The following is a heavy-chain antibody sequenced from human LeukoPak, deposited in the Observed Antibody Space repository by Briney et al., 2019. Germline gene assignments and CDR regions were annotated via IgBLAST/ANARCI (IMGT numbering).Heavy chain of an antibody. CDR3: ATYRQVLLPFES. CDR2: IFSSGGEI. V-gene: IGHV3-23*01. Sequence: GGSLRLSCAASGFTFSTFAMIWVRQPPGKGLEWVSSIFSSGGEIHYADSVRGRFTISRDSSKSTLSLQMNSLRAEDTAIYYCATYRQVLLPFESWGQGTLVTVSS. CDR1: GFTFSTFA. D-gene: IGHD2-8*02. J-gene: IGHJ4*02.